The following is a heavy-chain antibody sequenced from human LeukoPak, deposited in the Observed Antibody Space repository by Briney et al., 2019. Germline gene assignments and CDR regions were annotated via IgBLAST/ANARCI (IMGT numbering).Heavy chain of an antibody. CDR1: GFIFKNYA. Sequence: GGSLRLSCALSGFIFKNYAMNWVPQAPGKGLEWVSNVTGTGGNTYHADSVQGRFTISRDNSKNMLYLEMQSLRAECTAVYYGAKDRIARVGDEFFSPASHYHYGMDVWGKGATVTVSS. CDR3: AKDRIARVGDEFFSPASHYHYGMDV. D-gene: IGHD3-10*01. CDR2: VTGTGGNT. J-gene: IGHJ6*04. V-gene: IGHV3-23*01.